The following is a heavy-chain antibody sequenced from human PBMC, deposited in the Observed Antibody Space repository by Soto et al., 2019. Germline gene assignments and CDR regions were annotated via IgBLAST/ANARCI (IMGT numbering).Heavy chain of an antibody. Sequence: EVQLVESGGGLVQPGGSLRLSCAASGFTFSTCWMMWVRQAPGKGLEWVANINQDGSERYYVDSVKGRFTISRDNAKYSLYLQMNSLRAEDTAVYYCVKDNRGSYWGHGTLVTVSS. V-gene: IGHV3-7*01. CDR1: GFTFSTCW. CDR2: INQDGSER. CDR3: VKDNRGSY. D-gene: IGHD3-10*01. J-gene: IGHJ1*01.